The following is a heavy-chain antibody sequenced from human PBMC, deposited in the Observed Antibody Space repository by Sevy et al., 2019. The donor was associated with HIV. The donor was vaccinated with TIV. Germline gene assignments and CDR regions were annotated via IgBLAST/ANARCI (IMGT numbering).Heavy chain of an antibody. CDR3: AKNYDDSSGYCDGFEIDY. D-gene: IGHD3-22*01. V-gene: IGHV3-30*18. Sequence: GGSLRLSCAASGFAFSSYGMHWVRQAPGKGLEWVAVISYHGSNKHYADSVKGRFTISRDNSKNTLYLQMNSLRAEDTAVYYCAKNYDDSSGYCDGFEIDYWGQGTLVTVSS. J-gene: IGHJ4*02. CDR1: GFAFSSYG. CDR2: ISYHGSNK.